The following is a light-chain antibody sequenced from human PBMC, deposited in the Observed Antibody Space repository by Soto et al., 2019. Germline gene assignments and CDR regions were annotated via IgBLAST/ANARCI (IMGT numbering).Light chain of an antibody. CDR3: SSYTSTYIWV. Sequence: QSALTQPAPVSGSPGQSITISCTGTSSDIGSHNFVSWHQQHPGKAPKFIIYGVSNRPSGVSNRFSGSKSGNTASLTISGLQADDEADYYCSSYTSTYIWVFGGGTKVTVL. V-gene: IGLV2-14*01. J-gene: IGLJ3*02. CDR2: GVS. CDR1: SSDIGSHNF.